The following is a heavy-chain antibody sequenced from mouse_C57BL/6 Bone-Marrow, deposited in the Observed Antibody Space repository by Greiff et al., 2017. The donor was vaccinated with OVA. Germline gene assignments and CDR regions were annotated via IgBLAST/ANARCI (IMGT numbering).Heavy chain of an antibody. CDR1: GFSLTSYG. V-gene: IGHV2-3*01. D-gene: IGHD1-1*01. CDR3: AKMHYYGSFDYFDY. CDR2: IWGGGGT. J-gene: IGHJ2*01. Sequence: VKLVESGPGLVAPSQSLSITCTVSGFSLTSYGVSWVRQPPGKGLEWLGGIWGGGGTDYHSALISRLGISKDNSKSQVFLKLNSLQTDDTATYYCAKMHYYGSFDYFDYWGQGTTLTVSS.